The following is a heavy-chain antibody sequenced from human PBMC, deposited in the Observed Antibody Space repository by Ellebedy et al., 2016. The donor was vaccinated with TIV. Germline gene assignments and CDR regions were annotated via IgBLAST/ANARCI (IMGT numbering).Heavy chain of an antibody. CDR2: ISGSGGST. CDR1: GFTFSSYA. D-gene: IGHD7-27*01. Sequence: GESLKISCAASGFTFSSYAMSWVRQAPGKGLEWVSAISGSGGSTYYADSVKGRLTISRDNSKNTLYLQMNSLRAEDTAVYYCAKGLSLGTPFDYWGQGTLVTVS. V-gene: IGHV3-23*01. CDR3: AKGLSLGTPFDY. J-gene: IGHJ4*02.